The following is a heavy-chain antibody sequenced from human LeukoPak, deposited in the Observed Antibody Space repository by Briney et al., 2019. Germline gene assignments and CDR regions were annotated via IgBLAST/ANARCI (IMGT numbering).Heavy chain of an antibody. CDR3: ARVYADSSGYYYLSTIFYFDY. J-gene: IGHJ4*02. V-gene: IGHV4-39*07. CDR1: GGSISSSSRY. Sequence: SETLSLTCSVSGGSISSSSRYWGWIRQPPGKGLEWIGSIYYSGATYYNPSLKSRVTISVDTSKNQFSLKLSSVTAADTAVYYCARVYADSSGYYYLSTIFYFDYWGQGTLVTVSS. D-gene: IGHD3-22*01. CDR2: IYYSGAT.